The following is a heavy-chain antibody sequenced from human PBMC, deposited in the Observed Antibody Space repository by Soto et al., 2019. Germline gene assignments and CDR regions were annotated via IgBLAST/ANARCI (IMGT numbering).Heavy chain of an antibody. J-gene: IGHJ4*02. CDR3: ARDRQYSSGWFDY. Sequence: XXSLRLSFAASGFTVSSNYMRWVLQAPGKGLEWVSVIYSGGSTYYADSVKGRFTISRDNSKNTLYLQMNSLRVEDTAVYYCARDRQYSSGWFDYWGQGTLVTVS. V-gene: IGHV3-66*01. CDR2: IYSGGST. CDR1: GFTVSSNY. D-gene: IGHD6-19*01.